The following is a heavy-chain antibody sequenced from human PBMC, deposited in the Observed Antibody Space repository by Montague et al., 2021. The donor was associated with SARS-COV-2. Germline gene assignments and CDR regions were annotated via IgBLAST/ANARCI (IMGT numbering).Heavy chain of an antibody. CDR1: GFTFSSYA. D-gene: IGHD1-26*01. J-gene: IGHJ4*02. CDR2: ISYDGSNK. Sequence: SLRLSCAASGFTFSSYAMHWVRQAPGKGLEWVAVISYDGSNKNYADSVKGRFTISRDNSKNTLYLQMNSLRAEDTAVYYCARARGGSYYGLFDYWGQGTLVTVSS. CDR3: ARARGGSYYGLFDY. V-gene: IGHV3-30*04.